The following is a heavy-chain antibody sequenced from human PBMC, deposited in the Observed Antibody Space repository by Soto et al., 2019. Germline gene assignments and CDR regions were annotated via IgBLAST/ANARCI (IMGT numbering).Heavy chain of an antibody. CDR3: AGEGIQLLVPGFDI. V-gene: IGHV3-11*01. Sequence: PGGSLRLSCAASGFTFSDYYMSWIRQAPGKGLEWVSYISSSGSTIYYADSVKGRFTISRDNAKNSLYLQMNSLRAEDTAVYYFAGEGIQLLVPGFDIWGQGTMVTVSS. J-gene: IGHJ3*02. CDR2: ISSSGSTI. D-gene: IGHD5-18*01. CDR1: GFTFSDYY.